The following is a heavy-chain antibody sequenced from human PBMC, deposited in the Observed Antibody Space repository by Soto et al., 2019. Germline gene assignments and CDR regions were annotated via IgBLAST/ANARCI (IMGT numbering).Heavy chain of an antibody. D-gene: IGHD4-17*01. CDR3: ARWKTTVVIPGVYYFDY. V-gene: IGHV1-69*01. J-gene: IGHJ4*02. CDR1: GGTFSSYA. Sequence: QVQLVQSGAEVKKPGSSVKVSCKASGGTFSSYAISWVRQAPGQGLEWMGGIIPIFGTANYAQKFQGRVTITADESTSTAYMELSSLRFEDTAVYYCARWKTTVVIPGVYYFDYWGQGTLVTVSS. CDR2: IIPIFGTA.